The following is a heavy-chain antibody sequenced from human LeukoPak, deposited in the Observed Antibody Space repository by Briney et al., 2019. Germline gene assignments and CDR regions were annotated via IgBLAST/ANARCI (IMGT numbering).Heavy chain of an antibody. CDR3: ARDLGITSAYYYYMDV. Sequence: GASVKVSCKASGYTFTSYGISWVRQAPGQGLEWMGWISAYNGNTNYAQKLQGRVTMTTDTSTSTAYMELRSLRSDDTAVYYCARDLGITSAYYYYMDVWGKGTTVTVSS. D-gene: IGHD1-14*01. J-gene: IGHJ6*03. V-gene: IGHV1-18*01. CDR1: GYTFTSYG. CDR2: ISAYNGNT.